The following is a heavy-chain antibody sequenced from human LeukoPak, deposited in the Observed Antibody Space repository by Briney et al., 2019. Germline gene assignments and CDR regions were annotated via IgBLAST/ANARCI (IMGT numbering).Heavy chain of an antibody. D-gene: IGHD5-18*01. Sequence: ASVKVSCKASGYTFTGYYMHWVRQAPGQGLEWMGRINPNSSGTNYAHKVQVRGTMTRDTYISTDSMELRRLRVDDTAAYYCARDWVDTAMGRAFDIWGQGTMVTVSS. CDR2: INPNSSGT. CDR3: ARDWVDTAMGRAFDI. J-gene: IGHJ3*02. CDR1: GYTFTGYY. V-gene: IGHV1-2*06.